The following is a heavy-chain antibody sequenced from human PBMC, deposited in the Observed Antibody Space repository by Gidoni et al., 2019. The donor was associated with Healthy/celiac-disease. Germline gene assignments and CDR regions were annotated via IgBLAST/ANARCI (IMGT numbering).Heavy chain of an antibody. CDR1: GGSISSGGYY. V-gene: IGHV4-31*03. CDR2: SYYSGST. CDR3: ARGKYYYDSSGYFDY. Sequence: QVQLQESGPGLVKPSQTPYLTCTVSGGSISSGGYYWSWIRQHPGKGLEWIGYSYYSGSTYYNPSLKSRVTISVDTSKNQFSLKLSSVTAADTAVYYCARGKYYYDSSGYFDYWGQGTLVTVSS. J-gene: IGHJ4*02. D-gene: IGHD3-22*01.